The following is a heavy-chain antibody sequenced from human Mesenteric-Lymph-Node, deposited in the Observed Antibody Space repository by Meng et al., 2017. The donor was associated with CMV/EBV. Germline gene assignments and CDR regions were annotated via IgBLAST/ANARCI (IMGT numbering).Heavy chain of an antibody. CDR2: ISAYNGDT. Sequence: SVYTFISYGIVWVRQAPGQGLEWMGWISAYNGDTDYAQKFQGRVTMTTDTSTSTAYMELRSLRSDDTAMYYCARALFYDSSGFNFDYWGQGTLVSVSS. CDR3: ARALFYDSSGFNFDY. CDR1: VYTFISYG. J-gene: IGHJ4*02. V-gene: IGHV1-18*01. D-gene: IGHD3-22*01.